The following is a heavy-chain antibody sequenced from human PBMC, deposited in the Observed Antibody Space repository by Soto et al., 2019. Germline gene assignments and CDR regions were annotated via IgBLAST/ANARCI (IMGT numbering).Heavy chain of an antibody. V-gene: IGHV4-31*03. Sequence: SETLSLTCTVSGGSIRSGGYYWSWVRQSPRRGLEWIGNIYYSGSTYYNPSLKSRLTISVDTSKNQFSLNLSSVTAADMAVYYCARDRLMATAVTARHYFGLDVWGQGTTVTVS. J-gene: IGHJ6*02. D-gene: IGHD5-18*01. CDR3: ARDRLMATAVTARHYFGLDV. CDR2: IYYSGST. CDR1: GGSIRSGGYY.